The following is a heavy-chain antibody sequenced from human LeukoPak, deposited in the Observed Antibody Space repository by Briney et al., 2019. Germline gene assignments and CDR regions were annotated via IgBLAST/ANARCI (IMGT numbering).Heavy chain of an antibody. CDR2: ISSNGGTT. CDR1: GFTFNNYA. CDR3: ARGVAPSRY. D-gene: IGHD3-3*01. J-gene: IGHJ4*02. V-gene: IGHV3-64*01. Sequence: GGSLRLSCTASGFTFNNYAMHWVRQAPGQRLEYVSTISSNGGTTYYANSVKGRFTISRDNSKNTLYLQMGSLRVEDMAVYYCARGVAPSRYWGQGTLVTVSS.